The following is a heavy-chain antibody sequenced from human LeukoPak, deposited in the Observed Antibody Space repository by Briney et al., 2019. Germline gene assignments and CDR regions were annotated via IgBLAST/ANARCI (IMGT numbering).Heavy chain of an antibody. D-gene: IGHD5-24*01. J-gene: IGHJ4*02. V-gene: IGHV3-53*01. Sequence: GGSLRLSCAASGFTVSSNYMSWVRQAPGKGLEWVSVIYSGGRTYYADSVKGRFTISRDNSKNTLYLQMNSLRAEDTAVYYCARDGYKSGFDYWGQGTLVTVSS. CDR3: ARDGYKSGFDY. CDR1: GFTVSSNY. CDR2: IYSGGRT.